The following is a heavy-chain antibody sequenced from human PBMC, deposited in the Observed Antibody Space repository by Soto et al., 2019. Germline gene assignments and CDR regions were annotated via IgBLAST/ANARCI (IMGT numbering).Heavy chain of an antibody. J-gene: IGHJ4*02. Sequence: PGGSLRLSCAASGFTFSSYEMNWVRQAPGKGLEWVSYISSSGSTIYYADSVKGRFTISRDNAKNSLYLQMNSLRAEDTAVYYCAKDLASRLYVECFDYWGQGTLVTV. V-gene: IGHV3-48*03. CDR1: GFTFSSYE. CDR2: ISSSGSTI. D-gene: IGHD3-3*01. CDR3: AKDLASRLYVECFDY.